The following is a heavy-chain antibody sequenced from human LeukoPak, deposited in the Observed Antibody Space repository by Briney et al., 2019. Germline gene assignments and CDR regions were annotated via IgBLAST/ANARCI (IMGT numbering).Heavy chain of an antibody. J-gene: IGHJ6*03. CDR2: IYTSGST. V-gene: IGHV4-4*07. D-gene: IGHD5-12*01. CDR1: GGSISRYY. CDR3: ARATSSYFYYMDV. Sequence: SETLSLTCTVSGGSISRYYWSWFRQPAEKGLEWIGRIYTSGSTYYNPSLKSRVTISADTSKNQFSLNVSSVTAADTAVYYCARATSSYFYYMDVWGKGTTVTISS.